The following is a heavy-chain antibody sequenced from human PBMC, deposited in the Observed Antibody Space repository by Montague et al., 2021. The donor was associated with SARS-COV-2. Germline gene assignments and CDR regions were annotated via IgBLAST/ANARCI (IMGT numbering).Heavy chain of an antibody. CDR2: INHSGST. V-gene: IGHV4-34*01. CDR1: GGSFSGYY. D-gene: IGHD3-10*01. CDR3: ARGTEYGYGIYSHYYFDH. J-gene: IGHJ4*02. Sequence: SETLSLTCAVYGGSFSGYYWSWIRQPPGKGLEWIGEINHSGSTNYNPSLKSRVTISVDTSKNQFSLKLSSVTAADTAVYYCARGTEYGYGIYSHYYFDHWGRGTLVTVSS.